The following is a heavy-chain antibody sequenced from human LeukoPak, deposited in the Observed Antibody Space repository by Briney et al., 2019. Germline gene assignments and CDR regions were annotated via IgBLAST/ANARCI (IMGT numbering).Heavy chain of an antibody. CDR3: ARGSDGYRFDP. Sequence: PSETLSLTCTVSGGSMTNYHWTWIRQSPGKAPEYIGYIYNIETTNYNPSPKSRVTVSVDMSKKQFSLKLNSVTAADTAVYYCARGSDGYRFDPWGQGILVTVSS. CDR2: IYNIETT. V-gene: IGHV4-59*01. J-gene: IGHJ5*02. D-gene: IGHD5-18*01. CDR1: GGSMTNYH.